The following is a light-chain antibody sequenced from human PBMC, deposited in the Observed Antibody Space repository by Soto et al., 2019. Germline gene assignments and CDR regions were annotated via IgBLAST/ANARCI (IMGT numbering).Light chain of an antibody. CDR2: KTS. V-gene: IGKV1-5*03. CDR1: QSFGRW. Sequence: DIQMTQSPSTLSASVGDRVTITCRASQSFGRWLAWYQQKPGKAPELLIYKTSTLERGVPSRFSGSGSGTELTLTISSLQPDDFATYYCQEYKTGPGYNFGQGTRLEIK. J-gene: IGKJ2*01. CDR3: QEYKTGPGYN.